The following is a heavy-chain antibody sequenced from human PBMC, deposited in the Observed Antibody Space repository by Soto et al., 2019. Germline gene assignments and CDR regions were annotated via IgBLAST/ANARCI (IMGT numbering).Heavy chain of an antibody. D-gene: IGHD4-17*01. J-gene: IGHJ4*02. CDR2: ITYRGDTT. CDR1: GFDFSSYA. V-gene: IGHV3-23*01. Sequence: EVHLLESGGTLVQPGGSLRLSCAASGFDFSSYAMTWVRQAPGKGLEWVSGITYRGDTTYYADAVKGRFTISRDNARNTVYLQMNSLRDVDTAMYYCAKDWPGTSSVTSDYWGQGTLVTVSS. CDR3: AKDWPGTSSVTSDY.